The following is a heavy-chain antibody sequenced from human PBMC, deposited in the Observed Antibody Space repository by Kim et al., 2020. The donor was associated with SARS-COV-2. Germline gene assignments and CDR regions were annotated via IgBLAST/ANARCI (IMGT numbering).Heavy chain of an antibody. Sequence: GGSLRLSCAASGFTFSDYYMSWIRQAPGKGLEWVSYISSSSSYTNYADSVKGRFTISRDNAKNSLYLQMNSLRAEDTAVYYCVGSWNPSNWYYFDYWGQGTLVTVSS. CDR1: GFTFSDYY. V-gene: IGHV3-11*06. CDR3: VGSWNPSNWYYFDY. CDR2: ISSSSSYT. J-gene: IGHJ4*02. D-gene: IGHD1-1*01.